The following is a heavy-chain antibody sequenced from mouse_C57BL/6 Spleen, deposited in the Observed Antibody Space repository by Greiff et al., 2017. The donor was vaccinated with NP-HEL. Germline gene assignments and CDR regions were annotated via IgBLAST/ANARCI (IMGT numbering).Heavy chain of an antibody. CDR3: AKRGTVVATGAMDY. CDR1: GFSLTSYG. CDR2: IWRGGST. Sequence: QVQLQQSGPGLVQPSQSLSITCTVSGFSLTSYGVHWVRQSPGKGLEWLGVIWRGGSTDYNAAFMSRLSITKDNSKSKVFCKMNSLQADDTAIYYGAKRGTVVATGAMDYWGQGTSVTVSS. D-gene: IGHD1-1*01. J-gene: IGHJ4*01. V-gene: IGHV2-5*01.